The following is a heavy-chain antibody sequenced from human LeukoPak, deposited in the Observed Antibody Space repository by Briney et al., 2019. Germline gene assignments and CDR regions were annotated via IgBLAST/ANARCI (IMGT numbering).Heavy chain of an antibody. D-gene: IGHD2-15*01. J-gene: IGHJ6*02. CDR1: GYTFTNYA. CDR2: INPGNGDT. CDR3: ARERWHCRVNCYSVYYYALDV. Sequence: ASVKVSCKGSGYTFTNYAVHWVRQAPGQRLEWLGWINPGNGDTKYSQNFQGRVTVTSDTSAATAYVELSSLTSEDTAVYYCARERWHCRVNCYSVYYYALDVWGQGTTVTVSS. V-gene: IGHV1-3*01.